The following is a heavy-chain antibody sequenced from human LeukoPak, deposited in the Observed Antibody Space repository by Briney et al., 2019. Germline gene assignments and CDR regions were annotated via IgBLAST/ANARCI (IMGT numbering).Heavy chain of an antibody. Sequence: PGGSLRLSCAASGFTFSSYWMSWVRQAPGKGLEWVAKTKQDGSEKYYVDSVKGRFTISRDNAKNSLYLQMNSLRAEDTAVYYCARDHTPGIAAPAAQDYWGQGTLVTVSS. CDR1: GFTFSSYW. CDR3: ARDHTPGIAAPAAQDY. D-gene: IGHD6-25*01. CDR2: TKQDGSEK. V-gene: IGHV3-7*03. J-gene: IGHJ4*02.